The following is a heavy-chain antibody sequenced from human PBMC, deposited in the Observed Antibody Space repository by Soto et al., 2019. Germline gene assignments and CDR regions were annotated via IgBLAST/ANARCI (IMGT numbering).Heavy chain of an antibody. Sequence: QVQLVQSGAEVKKPGSSVKVSCKASGGTFSSYAISWVRQAPGQGLEWMGGIIPIFGTANYAQKSQGRVTITADKSTSTCLMEPGNLRSEDTAVYYCAREGGGSYFDYWGQGTLVTVSS. CDR2: IIPIFGTA. V-gene: IGHV1-69*06. J-gene: IGHJ4*02. CDR3: AREGGGSYFDY. CDR1: GGTFSSYA. D-gene: IGHD1-26*01.